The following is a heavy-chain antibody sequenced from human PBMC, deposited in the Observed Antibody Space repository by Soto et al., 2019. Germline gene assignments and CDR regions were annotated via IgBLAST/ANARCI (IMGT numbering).Heavy chain of an antibody. CDR2: IYYSGST. D-gene: IGHD6-6*01. Sequence: LSLTCTVSGGSISSGGYYWSWIRQHPGKGLEWIGYIYYSGSTYYNPSLKSRVTISVDTSKNQFSLKLSSVTAADTAVYYCARQLVRGYYYYGMDVWGQGTTVTVSS. J-gene: IGHJ6*02. CDR1: GGSISSGGYY. V-gene: IGHV4-31*02. CDR3: ARQLVRGYYYYGMDV.